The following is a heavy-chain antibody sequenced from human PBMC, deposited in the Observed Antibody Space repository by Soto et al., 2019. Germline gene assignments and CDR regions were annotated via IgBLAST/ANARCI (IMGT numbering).Heavy chain of an antibody. CDR1: GGTFSSYA. V-gene: IGHV1-69*01. CDR2: IIPIFGTA. CDR3: ARDRTVTARGWFDH. J-gene: IGHJ5*02. Sequence: QVQLVQSGAEVKKPGSSVKVSCKASGGTFSSYAISWVRQAPGQGLEWMGGIIPIFGTANYAQKFQGRVRITADESTGTAYMERSSLRSEDTAVYYCARDRTVTARGWFDHGGQGTLVTVSS. D-gene: IGHD4-17*01.